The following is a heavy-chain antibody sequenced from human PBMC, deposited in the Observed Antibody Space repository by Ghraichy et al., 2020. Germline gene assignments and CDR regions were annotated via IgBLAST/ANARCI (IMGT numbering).Heavy chain of an antibody. J-gene: IGHJ3*02. CDR1: GFTFSSYA. Sequence: GESLRLSCSASGFTFSSYAMSWVRQAPGKGLEWVSAISGSGGSTYYADSVKGRFTISRDNSKNTLYLQMNSLRAEDTAVYYCAKHLDYYGSGSYYKGWSAFDIWGKGTMVTVSS. CDR2: ISGSGGST. D-gene: IGHD3-10*01. V-gene: IGHV3-23*01. CDR3: AKHLDYYGSGSYYKGWSAFDI.